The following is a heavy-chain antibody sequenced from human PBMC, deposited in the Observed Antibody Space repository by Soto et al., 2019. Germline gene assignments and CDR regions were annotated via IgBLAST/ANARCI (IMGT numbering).Heavy chain of an antibody. CDR1: GFTFSYYG. CDR2: ISYDGSNK. J-gene: IGHJ6*02. D-gene: IGHD6-13*01. V-gene: IGHV3-30*18. CDR3: AKETSGYSSSWSYYYGMDV. Sequence: QVQLVESGGGVVQPGRSLRLSCAASGFTFSYYGMHWVRQAPGKGLEWVAVISYDGSNKYYADSVKGRFTISRDNSXXXLXXQMSSLRAEDTAVYYCAKETSGYSSSWSYYYGMDVWGQGTTVTVSS.